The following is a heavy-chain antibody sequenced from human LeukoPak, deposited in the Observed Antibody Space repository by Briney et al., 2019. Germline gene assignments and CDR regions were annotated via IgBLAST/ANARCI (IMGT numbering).Heavy chain of an antibody. D-gene: IGHD6-13*01. Sequence: GESLRISCKGSGFSFTSYWISWVRQMPGKGLEWMARIDPSDSYINYNPSFQGHVIISADKSINTAYLQWSSLKASDTAIYYCASRYASTWYNYWGQGTLVSVSA. CDR3: ASRYASTWYNY. CDR1: GFSFTSYW. V-gene: IGHV5-10-1*01. CDR2: IDPSDSYI. J-gene: IGHJ4*02.